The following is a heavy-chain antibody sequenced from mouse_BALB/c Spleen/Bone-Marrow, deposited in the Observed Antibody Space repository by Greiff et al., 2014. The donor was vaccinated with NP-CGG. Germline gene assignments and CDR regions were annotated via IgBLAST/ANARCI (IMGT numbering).Heavy chain of an antibody. Sequence: EVMLLESGAELVKPGASVKLSCTASGFNIKDTYMHWVKQRPEQGLEWIGRIDPANGNTKYDPKFQGKATITADTSSNTFNMNLISLKSEDTDVYSCASYYYGHYFDYWGQGTTLTVSS. J-gene: IGHJ2*01. CDR1: GFNIKDTY. CDR3: ASYYYGHYFDY. CDR2: IDPANGNT. D-gene: IGHD1-1*01. V-gene: IGHV14-3*02.